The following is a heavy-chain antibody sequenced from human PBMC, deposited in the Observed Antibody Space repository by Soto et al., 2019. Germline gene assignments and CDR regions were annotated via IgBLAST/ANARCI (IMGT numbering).Heavy chain of an antibody. CDR3: ARGVVVVVATYGMDV. D-gene: IGHD2-15*01. CDR2: ISSNGGST. Sequence: EVQLVESGGGLVQPGGPLRLSCAASGYTFSRYAMHWVRQAQGKVMEDVSAISSNGGSTYYANSVKGRFTISRDNSKNTLYLQMGSLRAEDMAVYYCARGVVVVVATYGMDVWGQGTTVTVSS. J-gene: IGHJ6*02. CDR1: GYTFSRYA. V-gene: IGHV3-64*01.